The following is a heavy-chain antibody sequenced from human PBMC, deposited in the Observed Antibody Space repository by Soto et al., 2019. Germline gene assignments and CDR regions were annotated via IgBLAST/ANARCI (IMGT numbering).Heavy chain of an antibody. D-gene: IGHD1-26*01. J-gene: IGHJ4*01. CDR2: IKQDGRET. V-gene: IGHV3-7*01. CDR3: VRDEEDWNPGAFDS. CDR1: GFTFSSHW. Sequence: PGGSLRLSCAASGFTFSSHWMSWVRQAPGKGLEWVANIKQDGRETYYVDSVKGRSTISRDNAKNSLYLQMDSLKVEDTAVYYCVRDEEDWNPGAFDSWGPGTLVTVSS.